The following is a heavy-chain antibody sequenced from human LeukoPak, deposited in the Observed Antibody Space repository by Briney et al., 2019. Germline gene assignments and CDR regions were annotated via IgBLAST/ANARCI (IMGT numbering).Heavy chain of an antibody. Sequence: PSETLSLTCTVSGGSISSDTYYWGWIRQPPWKGLEWIGTIYYSGRAYYNPSLKSRVTISVDTSKNQFSLKLSSVTASDTAVYYCARVGATTSLSWFDPWGQGTLVTVSS. V-gene: IGHV4-39*07. J-gene: IGHJ5*02. CDR1: GGSISSDTYY. CDR3: ARVGATTSLSWFDP. CDR2: IYYSGRA. D-gene: IGHD1-26*01.